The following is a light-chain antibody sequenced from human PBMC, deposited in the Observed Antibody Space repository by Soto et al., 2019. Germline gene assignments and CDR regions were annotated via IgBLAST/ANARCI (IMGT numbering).Light chain of an antibody. Sequence: QAVLTQPASVSGSPGQSITISCTGSSSDIGDYIYVSWYQHRPGKAPKLIIYDVNKRPSGVPDRFSGSQSDNTASLTISGLQAEDEADYYCCSYAGSYTLIFGGGTKLTVL. CDR2: DVN. CDR3: CSYAGSYTLI. CDR1: SSDIGDYIY. V-gene: IGLV2-11*01. J-gene: IGLJ2*01.